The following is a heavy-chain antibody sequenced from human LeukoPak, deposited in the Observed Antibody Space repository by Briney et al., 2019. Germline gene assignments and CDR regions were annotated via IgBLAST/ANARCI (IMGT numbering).Heavy chain of an antibody. CDR3: ASRAPRLYYYGSGRSFDY. D-gene: IGHD3-10*01. CDR1: GGSFSGYY. V-gene: IGHV4-34*01. CDR2: INHSGST. Sequence: SETLSLTCAVYGGSFSGYYWSWIRQPPGKGLEWIGEINHSGSTNYNPSLKSRVTISVDTSKNQFSLKLSPVTAADTAVYYCASRAPRLYYYGSGRSFDYWGQGTLVTVSS. J-gene: IGHJ4*02.